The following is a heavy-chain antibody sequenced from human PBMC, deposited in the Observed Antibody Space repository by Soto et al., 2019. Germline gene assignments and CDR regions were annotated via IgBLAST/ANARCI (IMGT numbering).Heavy chain of an antibody. CDR2: IIPIFGTA. CDR3: AREATSYYYGMDV. Sequence: SVKVSCKASGGTFSSYAISWVRQAPGQGLEWMGGIIPIFGTANYAQKFQGRVTITADESTSTAYMELSSLRSEDTAVYYCAREATSYYYGMDVWGQGTTVTVSS. J-gene: IGHJ6*02. CDR1: GGTFSSYA. V-gene: IGHV1-69*13. D-gene: IGHD1-26*01.